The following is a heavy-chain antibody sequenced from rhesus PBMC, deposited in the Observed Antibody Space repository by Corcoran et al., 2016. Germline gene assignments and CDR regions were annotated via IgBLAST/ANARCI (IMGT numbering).Heavy chain of an antibody. J-gene: IGHJ4*01. Sequence: QVQLQQWGEGLVKPSETLSLTCAVYGGSISSNYWSWIRQPPGKGLVWIGRIRSGGSTNYNPSLKSRVTISIDTSKNQFSLKLSSVTAADTAVYYCASSPSGSWDYFDHWGQGVLVTVSS. V-gene: IGHV4-160*01. CDR2: IRSGGST. D-gene: IGHD6-25*01. CDR1: GGSISSNY. CDR3: ASSPSGSWDYFDH.